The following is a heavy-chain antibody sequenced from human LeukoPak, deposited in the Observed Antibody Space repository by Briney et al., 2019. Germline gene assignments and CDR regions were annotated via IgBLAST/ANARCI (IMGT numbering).Heavy chain of an antibody. CDR1: GFTFSSYA. D-gene: IGHD1-1*01. CDR2: IYYIGSA. Sequence: GSLRLSCAASGFTFSSYAMSWVRQAPGKGLEWIGSIYYIGSAYYNPSLKSRVTISADTSRNQFSLKLSSVTAADTAVYFCARVLGSSQQLEGIFDYWGQGTPVTVSS. V-gene: IGHV4-59*05. J-gene: IGHJ4*02. CDR3: ARVLGSSQQLEGIFDY.